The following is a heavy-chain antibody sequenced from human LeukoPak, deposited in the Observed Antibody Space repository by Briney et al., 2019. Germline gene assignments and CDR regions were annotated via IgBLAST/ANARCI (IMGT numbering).Heavy chain of an antibody. J-gene: IGHJ3*02. CDR2: MYYSGST. Sequence: NASETLSLTRSVSGYSLNSGYYWGWVRQPPGRGLECLGSMYYSGSTLSNPSLKSRVTISVDTSKNQFSLRLTSVTAADTAVYFCARDSPLNLAFDMWGHGALVTVS. V-gene: IGHV4-38-2*02. CDR1: GYSLNSGYY. CDR3: ARDSPLNLAFDM.